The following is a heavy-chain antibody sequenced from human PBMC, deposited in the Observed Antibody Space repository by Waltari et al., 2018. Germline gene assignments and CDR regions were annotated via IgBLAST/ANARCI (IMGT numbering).Heavy chain of an antibody. CDR2: INGDGSAK. CDR3: VRDGLIHAADY. V-gene: IGHV3-7*01. Sequence: EVQLVESGGNLVQPGGSLRLSCVASGFTFSNYYMMWVRQAPGKGLEWLANINGDGSAKNYMDSVRGRFTISRDNAKNSVYMQLNSLRDDDTAVYYCVRDGLIHAADYWGQGTLVSVSS. J-gene: IGHJ4*02. CDR1: GFTFSNYY. D-gene: IGHD2-15*01.